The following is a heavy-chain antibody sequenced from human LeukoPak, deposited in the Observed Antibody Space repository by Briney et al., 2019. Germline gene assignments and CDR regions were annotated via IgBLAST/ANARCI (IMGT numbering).Heavy chain of an antibody. CDR3: ARDGGYSGYDYLDY. V-gene: IGHV4-59*11. Sequence: SGTLCLTCTVSGGSISSHYWSWIRQPPGKGLEWVGSIYCSGGTNYTNYNPSLKSLVTISVHTSKNQFSLKLSPVTAADTAVYYCARDGGYSGYDYLDYWGQGTLVTVSS. CDR1: GGSISSHY. D-gene: IGHD5-12*01. J-gene: IGHJ4*02. CDR2: IYCSGGTNYT.